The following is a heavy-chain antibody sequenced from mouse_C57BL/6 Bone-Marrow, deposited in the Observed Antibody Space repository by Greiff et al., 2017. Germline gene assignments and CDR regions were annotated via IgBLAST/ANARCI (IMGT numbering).Heavy chain of an antibody. CDR1: GYTFTGYW. V-gene: IGHV1-9*01. CDR2: ILPGRGST. CDR3: ARDGSSYYYWYFDV. J-gene: IGHJ1*03. Sequence: VKLMESGAELMKPGASVKLSCKATGYTFTGYWIEWVKQRPGHGLEWIGEILPGRGSTNYNEKFKGKATFTADTSSNTAYMQLSSLTTEDSAIYYCARDGSSYYYWYFDVWGTGTTVTVSS. D-gene: IGHD1-1*01.